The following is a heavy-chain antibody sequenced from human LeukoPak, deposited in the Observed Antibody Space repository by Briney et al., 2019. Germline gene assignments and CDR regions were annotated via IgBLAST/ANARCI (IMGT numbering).Heavy chain of an antibody. D-gene: IGHD3-10*01. Sequence: GGSLRLSCAASGFTFSSYSMNWVRQAPGKGLEWVSYISSSSSTIYYADSVKGRFTISRDNSKNTLYPQMNSLRAEDTAVYYCAKVYVGAGSDYYYMDVWGKGTTVTVSS. J-gene: IGHJ6*03. CDR1: GFTFSSYS. CDR2: ISSSSSTI. CDR3: AKVYVGAGSDYYYMDV. V-gene: IGHV3-48*01.